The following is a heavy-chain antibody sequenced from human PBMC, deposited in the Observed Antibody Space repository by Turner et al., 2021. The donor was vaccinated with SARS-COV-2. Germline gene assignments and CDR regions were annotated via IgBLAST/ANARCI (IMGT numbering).Heavy chain of an antibody. CDR1: GYTFTGYY. D-gene: IGHD5-12*01. CDR2: INPNSGGT. J-gene: IGHJ3*02. Sequence: QVQLVQSGAEVKKPGASVKVSCKASGYTFTGYYMHWVRQAPGQGREWMGWINPNSGGTNYAQKFQGRVTMTRDTSISTADMELSRLRSDDTAVYYCAVLEMATITDAFDIWGQGTMVTVSS. CDR3: AVLEMATITDAFDI. V-gene: IGHV1-2*02.